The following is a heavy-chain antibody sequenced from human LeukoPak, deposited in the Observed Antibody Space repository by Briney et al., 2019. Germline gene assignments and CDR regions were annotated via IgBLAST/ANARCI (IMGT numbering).Heavy chain of an antibody. Sequence: SGGSLRLSCAASGFTFRSYWMSWVRQAPGKGLEWVAKIKQHGSEKYYVDSVKGRFTISRDNAKNSLYLQMNSLRAEDTAVYYCAKDHSSYIVEMATVPFEYWGQGTPVTVSS. CDR2: IKQHGSEK. J-gene: IGHJ4*02. V-gene: IGHV3-7*05. CDR3: AKDHSSYIVEMATVPFEY. CDR1: GFTFRSYW. D-gene: IGHD5-24*01.